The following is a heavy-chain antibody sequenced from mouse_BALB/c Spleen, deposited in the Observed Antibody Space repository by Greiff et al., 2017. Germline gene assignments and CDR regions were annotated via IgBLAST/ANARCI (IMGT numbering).Heavy chain of an antibody. Sequence: EVQGVESGGGLVQPGGSLKLSCAASGFTFSSYGMSWVRQTPDKRLELVATINSNGGSTYYPDSVKGRFTISRDNAKNTLYLQMSSLKSEDKAMYYCARKGYGNSLAYWGQGTLVTVSA. CDR3: ARKGYGNSLAY. V-gene: IGHV5-6-3*01. D-gene: IGHD2-1*01. CDR2: INSNGGST. J-gene: IGHJ3*01. CDR1: GFTFSSYG.